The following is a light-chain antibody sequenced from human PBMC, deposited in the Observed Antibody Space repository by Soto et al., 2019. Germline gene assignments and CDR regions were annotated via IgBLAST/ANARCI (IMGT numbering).Light chain of an antibody. V-gene: IGKV1-5*01. CDR2: DAS. Sequence: DIQMTQSPSTLSASVGDRVTITCRASQSISSWLAWYQQKPGEAPKLLIYDASSLESGVPSRFSGSGSGTEFTLTISSLQPDDFATYYCQQYNSYPYTFGQGTKVDI. CDR1: QSISSW. J-gene: IGKJ2*01. CDR3: QQYNSYPYT.